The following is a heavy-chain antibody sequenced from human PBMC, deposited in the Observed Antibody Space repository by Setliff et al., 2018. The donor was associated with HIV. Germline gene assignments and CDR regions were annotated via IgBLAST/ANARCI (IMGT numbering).Heavy chain of an antibody. D-gene: IGHD3-10*01. CDR3: SRLYGSGHYFAFDF. J-gene: IGHJ4*02. V-gene: IGHV4-61*10. CDR1: GDPMSSGSFF. CDR2: IHNSGTT. Sequence: PSETLSLTCTVSGDPMSSGSFFWTWMRQAAGGRLEWIGHIHNSGTTYYNPSLKSRVTISVDTSKNQFSLRLSSVTALDTAVYYCSRLYGSGHYFAFDFWGQGALVTVSS.